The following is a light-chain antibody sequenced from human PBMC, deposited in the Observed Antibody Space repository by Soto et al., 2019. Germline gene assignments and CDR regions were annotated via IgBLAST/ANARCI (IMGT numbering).Light chain of an antibody. J-gene: IGKJ2*01. CDR2: GAS. V-gene: IGKV3-20*01. CDR3: QQFGSSPPYT. CDR1: QNVRSTY. Sequence: EVVLTQSPGTLSLSPGESATLSCRASQNVRSTYLAWYQQKHGQAPRLLIYGASNRAPGIPDKFSASGSGTDVSLTISGLESDDSSVYYCQQFGSSPPYTFGQGTKLEIK.